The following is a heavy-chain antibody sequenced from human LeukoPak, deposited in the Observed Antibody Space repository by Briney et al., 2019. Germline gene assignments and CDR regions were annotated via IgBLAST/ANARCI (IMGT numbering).Heavy chain of an antibody. CDR3: AGFEWSDYGSTGFVY. D-gene: IGHD3-10*01. Sequence: SETLTLTCTVSGVSISSGGYYWGWLRQHPGKGLEWIGYIYYSGSTYYNPSLKSRVTSAVDTSKNHFSLKLSSVTAADTAVYCCAGFEWSDYGSTGFVYWGQGTLVTVSS. J-gene: IGHJ4*02. CDR1: GVSISSGGYY. V-gene: IGHV4-31*03. CDR2: IYYSGST.